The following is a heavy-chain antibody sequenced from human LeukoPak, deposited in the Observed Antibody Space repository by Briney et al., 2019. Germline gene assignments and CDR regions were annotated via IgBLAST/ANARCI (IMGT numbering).Heavy chain of an antibody. V-gene: IGHV4-34*01. CDR2: INHSGST. CDR3: ARVGYSYVINDWSRTGLGAYPTKYYYHMDV. Sequence: SETLTLTCAVYGGSFSGYYWSWIRQPPGKGLEWIGEINHSGSTNYNPSLKSRVTISVDTSKNQFSLKLSSVTAADTAVYFCARVGYSYVINDWSRTGLGAYPTKYYYHMDVWGKGTTVTVSS. J-gene: IGHJ6*03. D-gene: IGHD5-18*01. CDR1: GGSFSGYY.